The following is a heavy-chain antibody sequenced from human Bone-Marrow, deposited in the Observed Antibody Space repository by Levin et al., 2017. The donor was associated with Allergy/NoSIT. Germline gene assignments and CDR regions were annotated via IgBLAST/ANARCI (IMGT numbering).Heavy chain of an antibody. CDR3: AKSSALYYYYALDV. CDR2: ISASGYNT. J-gene: IGHJ6*02. Sequence: SCAASGFTFSRYAMTWVRQAPGKGLEWVSSISASGYNTYYADSVKGRFSISRDNSKNTMYLQMNSLRAEDTAVYYCAKSSALYYYYALDVWGQGTTVAVSS. CDR1: GFTFSRYA. V-gene: IGHV3-23*01.